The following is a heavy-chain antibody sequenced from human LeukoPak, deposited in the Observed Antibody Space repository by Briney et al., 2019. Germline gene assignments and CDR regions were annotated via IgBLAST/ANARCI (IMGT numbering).Heavy chain of an antibody. CDR1: GYSFTTYW. V-gene: IGHV5-51*01. D-gene: IGHD5-12*01. CDR2: VYPGHSAT. J-gene: IGHJ4*02. Sequence: GESLKISYKASGYSFTTYWIGWVRQMPGKGLEWKGIVYPGHSATKYSPSFQGQITISADKYITTAYLQWNILKASDTAMYYCAIIAGGGYTLDYWGQGTLVTVSS. CDR3: AIIAGGGYTLDY.